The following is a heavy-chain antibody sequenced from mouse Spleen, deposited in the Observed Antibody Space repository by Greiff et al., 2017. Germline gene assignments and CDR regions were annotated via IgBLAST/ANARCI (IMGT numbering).Heavy chain of an antibody. Sequence: EVQLVESGGGLVKLGGSLKLSCAASGFTFSSYAMSWVRQTPEKRLEWVATISSGGGNTYYPDSVKGRFTISRDNAKNTLYLQMSSLKSEDTAMYYCARHRDYYGSLFAYWGQGTLVTVSA. D-gene: IGHD1-1*01. CDR1: GFTFSSYA. CDR2: ISSGGGNT. CDR3: ARHRDYYGSLFAY. V-gene: IGHV5-9-3*01. J-gene: IGHJ3*01.